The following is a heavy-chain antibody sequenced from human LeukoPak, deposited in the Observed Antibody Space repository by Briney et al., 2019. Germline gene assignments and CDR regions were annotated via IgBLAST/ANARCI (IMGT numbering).Heavy chain of an antibody. CDR1: GYTFTSYA. D-gene: IGHD3-22*01. J-gene: IGHJ4*02. V-gene: IGHV7-4-1*02. CDR3: AREEGAGYYYDSSGYLEGDY. CDR2: INTNTGNP. Sequence: ASVKVSCKASGYTFTSYAMNWVRQAPGQGLEWMGWINTNTGNPTYAQGFTGRFVFSLDTSVSTAYLQISSLKAEDTAVYYCAREEGAGYYYDSSGYLEGDYWGQGTLVTVSS.